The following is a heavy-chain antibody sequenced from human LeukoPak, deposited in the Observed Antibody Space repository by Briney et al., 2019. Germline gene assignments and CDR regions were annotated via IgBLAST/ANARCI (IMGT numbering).Heavy chain of an antibody. CDR2: ISYSGST. J-gene: IGHJ5*02. D-gene: IGHD2-15*01. CDR1: GGSISSYY. Sequence: SETLSLTCIVSGGSISSYYWSWIRQSPGKGLEWIGYISYSGSTDYNPSLKSRVTISVDTSKNQFSLKLSSVTAADTAVYYCARGDAATPNWFDPWGQGTLVTVSS. V-gene: IGHV4-59*01. CDR3: ARGDAATPNWFDP.